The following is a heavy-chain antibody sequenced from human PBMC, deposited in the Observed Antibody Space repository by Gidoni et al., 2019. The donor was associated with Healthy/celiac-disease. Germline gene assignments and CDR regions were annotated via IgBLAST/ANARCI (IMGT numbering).Heavy chain of an antibody. CDR2: IYTSGST. Sequence: QVQLQESGPGLVKPSETLSLTCPVSGGSIRSYYWSWIRQPAGKGLEWIGRIYTSGSTNYNPSLKSRVTMSVETSKNQFSLKLSSVTAADTAVYYCAREHPGIAVAGTWTGYDYWGQGTLVTVSS. J-gene: IGHJ4*02. V-gene: IGHV4-4*07. CDR1: GGSIRSYY. CDR3: AREHPGIAVAGTWTGYDY. D-gene: IGHD6-19*01.